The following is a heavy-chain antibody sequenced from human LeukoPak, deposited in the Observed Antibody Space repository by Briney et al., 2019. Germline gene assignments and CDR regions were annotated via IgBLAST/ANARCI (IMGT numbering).Heavy chain of an antibody. CDR3: AREDYGDYSYYYYYMDA. CDR2: IYHSGST. D-gene: IGHD4-17*01. Sequence: SETLSLTCTVSGYSISSGYYWGWIRQPPGKGLEWIGSIYHSGSTYYNPSLKSRVTISVDTSKNQFSLKLSSVTAADTAVYYCAREDYGDYSYYYYYMDAWGKGTTVTVSS. CDR1: GYSISSGYY. J-gene: IGHJ6*03. V-gene: IGHV4-38-2*02.